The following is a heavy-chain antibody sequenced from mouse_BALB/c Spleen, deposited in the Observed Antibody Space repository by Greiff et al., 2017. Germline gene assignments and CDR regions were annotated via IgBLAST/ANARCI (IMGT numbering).Heavy chain of an antibody. V-gene: IGHV6-6*02. J-gene: IGHJ2*01. CDR3: TRNYLYYFDY. D-gene: IGHD2-1*01. CDR1: GFTFSNYW. CDR2: IRLKSNNYAT. Sequence: EVQGVESGGGLVQPGGSMKLSCVASGFTFSNYWMNWVRQSPEKGLEWVAEIRLKSNNYATHYAESVKGRFTISRDDSKSSVYLQMNNLRAEDTGIYYCTRNYLYYFDYWGQGTTLKVSS.